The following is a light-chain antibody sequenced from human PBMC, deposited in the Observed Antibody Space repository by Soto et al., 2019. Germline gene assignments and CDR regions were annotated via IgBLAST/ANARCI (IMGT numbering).Light chain of an antibody. CDR2: EVN. CDR3: CSYTTTYTLV. V-gene: IGLV2-14*01. Sequence: QSALTQPASLSGSPGQSITISCTGTSSDIGAYDYVSWFQQHPGKAPKLMISEVNNRPSGVSNRFSGSKSGNTASLTISSLQFEDEADYYCCSYTTTYTLVFGGGTKLTVL. CDR1: SSDIGAYDY. J-gene: IGLJ3*02.